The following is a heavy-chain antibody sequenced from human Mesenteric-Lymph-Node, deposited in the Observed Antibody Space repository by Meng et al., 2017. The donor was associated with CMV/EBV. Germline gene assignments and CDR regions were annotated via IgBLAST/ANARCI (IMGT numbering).Heavy chain of an antibody. CDR3: ARHYDFWSGYYEDINWFDP. J-gene: IGHJ5*02. Sequence: SETLSLTCTVSGGSISSSSYYWGWIRQPPGKGLEWIGSIYYSGSTYYNPSLKSRVTISVDTSKNQFSLKLSSVIAADTAVYYCARHYDFWSGYYEDINWFDPWGQGTLVTVSS. CDR2: IYYSGST. V-gene: IGHV4-39*01. CDR1: GGSISSSSYY. D-gene: IGHD3-3*01.